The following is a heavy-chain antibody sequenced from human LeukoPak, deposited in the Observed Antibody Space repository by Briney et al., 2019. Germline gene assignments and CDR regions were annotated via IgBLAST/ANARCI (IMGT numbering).Heavy chain of an antibody. CDR3: AREGIVRTYDQ. CDR2: IYYSGIT. Sequence: SETLSLTCTVSGDHISSYYWYWFRQPPGKELEWIACIYYSGITHYNPSLKSRVTISLDTSKNQFSLRLSSVTAADTAVYYCAREGIVRTYDQWGQGTLVTVSS. D-gene: IGHD2/OR15-2a*01. V-gene: IGHV4-59*12. J-gene: IGHJ4*02. CDR1: GDHISSYY.